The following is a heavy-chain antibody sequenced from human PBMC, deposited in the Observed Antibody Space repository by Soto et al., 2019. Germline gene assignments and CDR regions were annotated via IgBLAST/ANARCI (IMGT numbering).Heavy chain of an antibody. Sequence: SVKVSCKASCYTFINYGISWVRQAPGQGLEWLGWINTYSDRTNYAQEFQGRVSMTTEKSTSTVYMELRSLRSGDTALYYCARDYTGRGYFDHWGQGSLVTVYS. J-gene: IGHJ4*02. CDR3: ARDYTGRGYFDH. V-gene: IGHV1-18*04. CDR1: CYTFINYG. CDR2: INTYSDRT. D-gene: IGHD2-8*02.